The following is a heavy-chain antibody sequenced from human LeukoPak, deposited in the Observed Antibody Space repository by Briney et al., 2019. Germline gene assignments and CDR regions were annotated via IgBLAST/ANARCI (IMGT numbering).Heavy chain of an antibody. D-gene: IGHD2/OR15-2a*01. CDR1: GGSFSGYY. CDR2: INHSGST. CDR3: ARHVGLSRYYYYYYMDV. J-gene: IGHJ6*03. V-gene: IGHV4-34*01. Sequence: KPSETLSLTCAVYGGSFSGYYWSWIRQPPGKGLEWIGEINHSGSTNYNPSLKSRVTISVDTSKNQFSLKLSSVTAADTAVYYCARHVGLSRYYYYYYMDVWGKGTTVTISS.